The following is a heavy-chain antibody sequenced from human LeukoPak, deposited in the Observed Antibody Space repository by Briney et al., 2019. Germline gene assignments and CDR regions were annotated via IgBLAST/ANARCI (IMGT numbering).Heavy chain of an antibody. D-gene: IGHD4-17*01. Sequence: PSGTLSLTCAVYGGSFSGYYWSWIRPPPGKGLEWIGEINHSGSTNYNPSLKSRVTISVDTSKNQFSLKLTSVTAADTAVYYCATKATTGGNWFDPWGQGTLVTVSS. J-gene: IGHJ5*02. CDR2: INHSGST. V-gene: IGHV4-34*01. CDR3: ATKATTGGNWFDP. CDR1: GGSFSGYY.